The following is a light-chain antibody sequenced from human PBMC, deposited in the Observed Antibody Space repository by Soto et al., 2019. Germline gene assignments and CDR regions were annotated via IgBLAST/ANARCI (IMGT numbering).Light chain of an antibody. Sequence: DIVMTQSPDSLAVSLGERATINCKSSQSVLYSSNNKNYLGWYQQKPGHPPKLLVYSASTRESGVPDRLSGSGSGTDFTLTISSLQAKDVADYYCQQYYSPPYTFGRGTKLEIK. J-gene: IGKJ2*01. CDR2: SAS. V-gene: IGKV4-1*01. CDR3: QQYYSPPYT. CDR1: QSVLYSSNNKNY.